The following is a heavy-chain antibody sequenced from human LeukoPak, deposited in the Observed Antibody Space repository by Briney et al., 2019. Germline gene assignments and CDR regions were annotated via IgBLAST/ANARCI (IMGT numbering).Heavy chain of an antibody. Sequence: GGSLRLSCAASGFTVSSNYMSWVRQAPGKGLEWVSVIYSGGSTYYADSVKGRFTISRDNSKNTLYLQMNSLRAEDTAVYYCARGVGSGSRLRAGDYWGQGTLVTVSS. CDR3: ARGVGSGSRLRAGDY. V-gene: IGHV3-53*01. CDR2: IYSGGST. J-gene: IGHJ4*02. D-gene: IGHD1-26*01. CDR1: GFTVSSNY.